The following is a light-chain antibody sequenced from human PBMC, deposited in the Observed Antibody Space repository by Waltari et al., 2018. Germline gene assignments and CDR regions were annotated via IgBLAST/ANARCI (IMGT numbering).Light chain of an antibody. CDR1: SSNIGSNY. CDR2: RNN. CDR3: AAWDDSLGGRV. V-gene: IGLV1-47*01. Sequence: QSVLTQPPSASGTPGQRVTISCSGSSSNIGSNYVYWYQQLPGTAPKLLIYRNNQRPSGVPDRFSGSKSGTSASLAISGRRSEDEADYYCAAWDDSLGGRVCGGGTKLTVL. J-gene: IGLJ3*02.